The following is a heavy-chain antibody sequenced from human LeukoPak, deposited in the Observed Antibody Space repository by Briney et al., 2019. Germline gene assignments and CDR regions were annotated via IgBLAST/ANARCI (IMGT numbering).Heavy chain of an antibody. J-gene: IGHJ4*02. CDR3: ARSPAAGIKRFDY. CDR1: GFTFSSYS. CDR2: ISSSSSYI. V-gene: IGHV3-21*01. Sequence: GGSLTHSCAASGFTFSSYSMNWVRQAPGRGLEWVSSISSSSSYIYYADSVKGRFTISRDNAKNSLYLQMNSLRAEDTAVYYCARSPAAGIKRFDYWGQGTLVTVSS. D-gene: IGHD6-13*01.